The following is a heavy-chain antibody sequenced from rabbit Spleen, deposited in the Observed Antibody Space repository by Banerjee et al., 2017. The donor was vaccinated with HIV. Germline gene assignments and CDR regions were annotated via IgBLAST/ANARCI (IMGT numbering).Heavy chain of an antibody. Sequence: QEQLEESGGDLVKPEGSLTLTCTASGFSFSSSYWICWVRQAPGKGLEWIACIYVGSSGNTYYSSWAKGRFTISKTSSTTVTLQMTSLTAADTATYFCARDLVAVIGWNFNLWGPGTLVTVS. CDR3: ARDLVAVIGWNFNL. V-gene: IGHV1S45*01. CDR2: IYVGSSGNT. D-gene: IGHD1-1*01. CDR1: GFSFSSSYW. J-gene: IGHJ4*01.